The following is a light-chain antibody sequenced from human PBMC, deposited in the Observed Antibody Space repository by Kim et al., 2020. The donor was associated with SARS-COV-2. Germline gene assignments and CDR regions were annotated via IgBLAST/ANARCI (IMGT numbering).Light chain of an antibody. CDR2: GAS. J-gene: IGKJ1*01. CDR1: QSVSSSY. Sequence: PGERATLSCRASQSVSSSYLAWYQQKPGQAPGLLIYGASSRATGIPDRFSGSGSGTDFTLTISRLEPEDFAVYYCQQYGSSSWTFGQGTKVDIK. V-gene: IGKV3-20*01. CDR3: QQYGSSSWT.